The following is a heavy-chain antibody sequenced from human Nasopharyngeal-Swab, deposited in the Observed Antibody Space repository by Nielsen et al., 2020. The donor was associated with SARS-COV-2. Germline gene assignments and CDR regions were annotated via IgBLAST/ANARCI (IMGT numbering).Heavy chain of an antibody. D-gene: IGHD3-10*01. V-gene: IGHV4-34*01. Sequence: SETLSLTCAVYGGSFSGYYRGWIRQPPGKGLEWMWEVKRRGSTNSHPCRKSRVTIAEDTSKNQFSLKLNSVTAADTAVYSCGRSTPPSGRWGSYYYGMDVWGQGTTVTVSS. CDR2: VKRRGST. CDR1: GGSFSGYY. CDR3: GRSTPPSGRWGSYYYGMDV. J-gene: IGHJ6*02.